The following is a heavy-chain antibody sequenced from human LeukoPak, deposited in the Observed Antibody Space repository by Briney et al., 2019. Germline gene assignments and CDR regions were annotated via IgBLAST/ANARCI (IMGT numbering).Heavy chain of an antibody. CDR2: IFYSGTT. CDR1: GGSVSSSRYY. J-gene: IGHJ4*02. Sequence: SETLSLTCTVSGGSVSSSRYYWGWIRQPPGRGLEWIGSIFYSGTTYYNPSLKSRVTISIDTSKNQFSLKLSSVTAADTAVYYCAAPTTVTTPFDYWGQGTLVTVSS. D-gene: IGHD4-17*01. V-gene: IGHV4-39*01. CDR3: AAPTTVTTPFDY.